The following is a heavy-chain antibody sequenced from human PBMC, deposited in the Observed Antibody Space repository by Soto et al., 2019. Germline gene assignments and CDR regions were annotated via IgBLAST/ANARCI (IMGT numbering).Heavy chain of an antibody. CDR1: GFTFSYYW. V-gene: IGHV3-74*03. D-gene: IGHD1-26*01. J-gene: IGHJ3*01. CDR3: ARGDRGAFDL. Sequence: EVQLVESGAGLVQPGESLRLSCAASGFTFSYYWMHWVRQAPGKGLVWVSRIHSDGSSTTYADSVKDRFTISRDNARNTLYLQMNSLRAEDTAVYYCARGDRGAFDLWGQGTVLTVSS. CDR2: IHSDGSST.